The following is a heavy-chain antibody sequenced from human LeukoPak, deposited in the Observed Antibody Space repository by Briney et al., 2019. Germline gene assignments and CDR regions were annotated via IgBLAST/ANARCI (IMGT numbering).Heavy chain of an antibody. CDR1: GGSFSGYY. V-gene: IGHV4-34*01. Sequence: SETLSLTCAVYGGSFSGYYWIWIRQPPGKGLEWIGEINHSGSTNYNPSLKSRVTISVETSKNQFSLKLSSVTAADTAVYYCARGGGSYYLDYWGQGTLGTVSS. J-gene: IGHJ4*02. CDR3: ARGGGSYYLDY. D-gene: IGHD1-26*01. CDR2: INHSGST.